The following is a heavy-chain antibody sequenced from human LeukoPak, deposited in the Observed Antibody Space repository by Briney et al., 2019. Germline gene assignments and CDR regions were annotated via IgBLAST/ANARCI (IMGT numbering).Heavy chain of an antibody. J-gene: IGHJ4*02. CDR1: GYIFTSYG. D-gene: IGHD3-16*01. CDR2: ISAYNGNT. V-gene: IGHV1-18*01. Sequence: GASVKVSCKASGYIFTSYGIRWVRQAPGQGLEWMGWISAYNGNTNYAQKLQGRVTMTTDTSTSTAYMELRSLRSDDTAVYYCASGLWEWPPGYWGQGTLVTVSS. CDR3: ASGLWEWPPGY.